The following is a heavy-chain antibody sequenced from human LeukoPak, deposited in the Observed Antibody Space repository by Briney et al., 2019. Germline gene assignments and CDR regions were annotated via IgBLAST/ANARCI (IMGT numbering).Heavy chain of an antibody. J-gene: IGHJ4*02. CDR3: ARVPRDSAYFDY. V-gene: IGHV4-39*07. CDR1: GFTFSRYA. Sequence: ESLRLSCAASGFTFSRYAMTWIRQPPGKGLEWIGSIYYSGSTHYNPSLKSRVTISVDTSKNQFSLKLSSVTAADTAVYYCARVPRDSAYFDYWGQGTLVTVSS. CDR2: IYYSGST.